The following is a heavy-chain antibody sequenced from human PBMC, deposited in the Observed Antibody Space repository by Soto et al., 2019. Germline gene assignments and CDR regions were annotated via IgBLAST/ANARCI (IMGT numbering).Heavy chain of an antibody. Sequence: ASVKVSCKASGYTFTSYAMHWVRQAPGQRLEWMGWINAGNGNTKYSQKFQGRVTITRDTSASTAYMELSSLRSEDTAVYYCARGIAVAGTGLFDYWGQGTLVTVSS. D-gene: IGHD6-19*01. CDR1: GYTFTSYA. V-gene: IGHV1-3*01. J-gene: IGHJ4*02. CDR2: INAGNGNT. CDR3: ARGIAVAGTGLFDY.